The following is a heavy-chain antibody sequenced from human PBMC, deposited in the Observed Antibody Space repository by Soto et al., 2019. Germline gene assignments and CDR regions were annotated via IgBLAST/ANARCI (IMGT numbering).Heavy chain of an antibody. CDR2: VSGSGGNT. CDR3: AELELFVSAAACRGPLDY. J-gene: IGHJ4*02. Sequence: VQLLESGGGLVQPGGSLRLSCAASGFTFSNYAMSWVRQAPGKGLEWVSAVSGSGGNTYYADSVQGRFTISRENSKHMRNLHMNRLRAEDTAVYYCAELELFVSAAACRGPLDYWGQGALVTVSS. V-gene: IGHV3-23*01. D-gene: IGHD6-13*01. CDR1: GFTFSNYA.